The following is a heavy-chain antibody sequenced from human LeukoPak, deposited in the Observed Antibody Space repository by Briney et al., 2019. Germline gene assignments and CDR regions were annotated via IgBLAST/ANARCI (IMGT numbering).Heavy chain of an antibody. J-gene: IGHJ4*02. CDR2: MNPDGSGK. CDR3: GRDPAWGAIDY. V-gene: IGHV3-7*01. CDR1: GFTFSNSW. D-gene: IGHD7-27*01. Sequence: GGSLRLSCVASGFTFSNSWMSWVRQAPGKGLEWVANMNPDGSGKYYVDSVRGRFTISRDNAKNSLYLQMNSLRAEDTAVHYCGRDPAWGAIDYWGQGTLVTVSS.